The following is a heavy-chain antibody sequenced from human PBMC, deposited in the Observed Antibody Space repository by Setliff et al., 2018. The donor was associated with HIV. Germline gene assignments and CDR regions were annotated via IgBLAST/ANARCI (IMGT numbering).Heavy chain of an antibody. CDR3: VVGGSSWYADYHYYYMDI. V-gene: IGHV1-69*13. Sequence: SVKVSCKASGGTFSTYAIHWVRQAPGQGLEWMGGIPLFGTANYAQKFQGRVRITADESTGTAYMELRTLKFEDTAMYYCVVGGSSWYADYHYYYMDIWGTETTVTVSS. J-gene: IGHJ6*03. D-gene: IGHD6-13*01. CDR2: IPLFGTA. CDR1: GGTFSTYA.